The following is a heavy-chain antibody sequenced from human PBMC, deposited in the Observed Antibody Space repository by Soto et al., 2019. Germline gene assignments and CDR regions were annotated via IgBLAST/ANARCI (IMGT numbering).Heavy chain of an antibody. CDR1: GLTFSSYA. Sequence: GGSLRLSCAASGLTFSSYAMSWVRQAPGKGLEWVSAISGSGGSTYYADSVKGRFTISRDNSKNTLYLQMNSLRAEDTAVYYCAKDPRFLECLLSYFYSWGQGTLVTVSS. V-gene: IGHV3-23*01. CDR3: AKDPRFLECLLSYFYS. J-gene: IGHJ4*02. D-gene: IGHD3-3*01. CDR2: ISGSGGST.